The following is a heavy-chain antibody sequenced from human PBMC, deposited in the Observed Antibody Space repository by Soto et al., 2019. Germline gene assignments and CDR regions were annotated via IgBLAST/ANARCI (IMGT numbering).Heavy chain of an antibody. D-gene: IGHD5-12*01. Sequence: SETLSLTCTFSGGSISSGDYYWSWIRQPPGKGLEWIGYIYYSGSTYYNPSLKSRVTISVDTSKNQFSLKLSSVTAADTAVYYCARVEMATTSFDYWGQGTLVTVSS. CDR1: GGSISSGDYY. J-gene: IGHJ4*02. CDR3: ARVEMATTSFDY. V-gene: IGHV4-30-4*01. CDR2: IYYSGST.